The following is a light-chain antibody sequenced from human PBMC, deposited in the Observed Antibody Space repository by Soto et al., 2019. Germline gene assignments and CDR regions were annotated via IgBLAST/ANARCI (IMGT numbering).Light chain of an antibody. V-gene: IGLV1-44*01. Sequence: VLTQPPSASGTPGQRVTISCSGSSPNIGGNTVKWYQQVPGTAPKLLIHGDTLRPSGVPDRFSGSKSGTSASLAISGLQSEDEAEYYCATWDDSLNGVVFGGGTKVTVL. CDR2: GDT. J-gene: IGLJ2*01. CDR1: SPNIGGNT. CDR3: ATWDDSLNGVV.